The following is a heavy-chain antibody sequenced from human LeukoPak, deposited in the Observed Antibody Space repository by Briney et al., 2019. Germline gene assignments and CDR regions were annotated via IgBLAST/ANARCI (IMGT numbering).Heavy chain of an antibody. CDR3: ARHSRSAYTGYENAFDI. Sequence: SETLSLTCTVSGGSISSYYWSWIRQPPGKGLECIGYIFYIGTASYNPSLKSRVTISVDTSKSQFSLRLSSVTAADTGIYYCARHSRSAYTGYENAFDIWGQGTMVTVSS. D-gene: IGHD5-12*01. J-gene: IGHJ3*02. CDR2: IFYIGTA. CDR1: GGSISSYY. V-gene: IGHV4-59*08.